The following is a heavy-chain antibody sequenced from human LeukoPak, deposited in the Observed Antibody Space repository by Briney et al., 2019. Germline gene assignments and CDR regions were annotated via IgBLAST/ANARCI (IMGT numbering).Heavy chain of an antibody. D-gene: IGHD2-15*01. J-gene: IGHJ5*02. CDR3: ARVVVLVVAAPPFESPGFTP. V-gene: IGHV4-30-4*01. CDR2: IYYSGST. Sequence: SQTLSLTCTVSGGSISSGDYYWSWIRQPPGKGLEWIGYIYYSGSTYYNPSLKSRVTISVDTSKNQFSLKLSSVTAADTAVYYCARVVVLVVAAPPFESPGFTPWGRGTLVTVSS. CDR1: GGSISSGDYY.